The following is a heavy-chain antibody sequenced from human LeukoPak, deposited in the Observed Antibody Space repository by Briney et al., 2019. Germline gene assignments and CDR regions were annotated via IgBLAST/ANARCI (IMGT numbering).Heavy chain of an antibody. CDR2: IWYDGSKK. CDR3: ARGGFYGHPFDY. D-gene: IGHD2/OR15-2a*01. V-gene: IGHV3-33*01. CDR1: GFTFSSNG. Sequence: GGSLRLSCAASGFTFSSNGMHWVRQAPGKGLEWVAVIWYDGSKKYYADSVKGRFTISRDNSKNTLYLQMNSLRAEDTAVYYCARGGFYGHPFDYWGQGILVSVSS. J-gene: IGHJ4*02.